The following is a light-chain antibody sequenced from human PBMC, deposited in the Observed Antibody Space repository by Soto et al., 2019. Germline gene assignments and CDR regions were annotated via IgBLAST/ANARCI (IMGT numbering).Light chain of an antibody. J-gene: IGKJ1*01. CDR3: QQYRYSPRTM. V-gene: IGKV3-20*01. CDR1: QSISSSY. CDR2: AAS. Sequence: EIVLTQSPGTLSLSPGERATLSCRASQSISSSYLAWYQQKPGQAPRLLIYAASSRATGIPDRFSGSGSGTDFTLNISRLEPEDFAVYYCQQYRYSPRTMFGQGTKVEIK.